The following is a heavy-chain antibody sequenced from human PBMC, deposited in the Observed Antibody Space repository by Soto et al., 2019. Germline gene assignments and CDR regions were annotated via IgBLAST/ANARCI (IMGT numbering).Heavy chain of an antibody. Sequence: PGGSLRLSCAASGFTFSSYGMHWVGQAPGKGLEWVAVISYDGSNKYYADSVKGRFTISRDNSKNTLYLQMNSLRAEDTAVYYCAKAGSYYDSSGYYYVFQTYYYYYGMDVWGQGTTVTVPS. CDR2: ISYDGSNK. CDR1: GFTFSSYG. J-gene: IGHJ6*02. D-gene: IGHD3-22*01. CDR3: AKAGSYYDSSGYYYVFQTYYYYYGMDV. V-gene: IGHV3-30*18.